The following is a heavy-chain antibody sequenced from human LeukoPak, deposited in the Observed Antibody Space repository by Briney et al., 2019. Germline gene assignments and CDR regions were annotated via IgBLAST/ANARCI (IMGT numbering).Heavy chain of an antibody. D-gene: IGHD3-10*01. CDR2: MNEDGSGR. V-gene: IGHV3-7*01. Sequence: GGSLRLSCAASGFTFTSAWMSWLRQTPEKGLEWVAHMNEDGSGRFYVDSAKGRFTISRDDTQNSVYLQMNGLRVEDTAVYYCAAWFGESGLWGQGTLVTVSS. CDR3: AAWFGESGL. J-gene: IGHJ4*02. CDR1: GFTFTSAW.